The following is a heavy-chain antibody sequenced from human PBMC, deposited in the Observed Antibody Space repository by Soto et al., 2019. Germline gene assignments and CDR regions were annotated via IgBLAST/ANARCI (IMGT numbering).Heavy chain of an antibody. Sequence: QVQLQQWGAGLLKPSETLSLTCAVYGGSFSGYYWSWIRQPPGKGLEWSGEINHSGSTNYNPSLKSRVTISVDTSKNQFSLKLGSATAADTAVYYCARGRSCSSTSCQRNWFDPWREGPLVTVSS. D-gene: IGHD2-2*01. CDR2: INHSGST. CDR1: GGSFSGYY. J-gene: IGHJ5*02. CDR3: ARGRSCSSTSCQRNWFDP. V-gene: IGHV4-34*01.